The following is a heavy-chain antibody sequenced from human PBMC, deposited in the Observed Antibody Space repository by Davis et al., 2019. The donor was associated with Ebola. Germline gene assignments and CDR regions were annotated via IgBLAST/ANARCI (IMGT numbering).Heavy chain of an antibody. J-gene: IGHJ4*02. CDR1: GFTFSSYW. V-gene: IGHV3-7*01. CDR3: ARDHRFKLWFGSPGY. CDR2: IKQDGSEK. D-gene: IGHD3-10*01. Sequence: PGGSLRLSCAASGFTFSSYWMSWVRQAPGKGLEWVANIKQDGSEKYYVDSVKGRFTISRDNSKNTLYLQMNSLRAEDTAVYYCARDHRFKLWFGSPGYWGQGTLVTVSS.